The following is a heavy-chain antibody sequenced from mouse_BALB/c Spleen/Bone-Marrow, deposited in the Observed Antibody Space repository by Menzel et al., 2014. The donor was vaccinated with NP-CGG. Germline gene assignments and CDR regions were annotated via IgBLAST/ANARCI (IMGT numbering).Heavy chain of an antibody. J-gene: IGHJ4*01. V-gene: IGHV1-7*01. Sequence: QVQLQQSGAELAKPGASVKMSCKASGYTFTRYWMHWVKQRPGQGLEWIGYINPSTGDTEHNQKFKDKATLTADMSSSTAYMQLSSLTSEDSAVYYCARGNYEAMDSWGQGTSVTVSS. CDR2: INPSTGDT. CDR1: GYTFTRYW. D-gene: IGHD2-1*01. CDR3: ARGNYEAMDS.